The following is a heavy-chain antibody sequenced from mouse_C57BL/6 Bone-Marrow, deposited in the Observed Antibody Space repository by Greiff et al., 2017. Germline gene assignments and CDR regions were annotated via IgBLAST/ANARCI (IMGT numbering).Heavy chain of an antibody. CDR2: IYPGDGDT. D-gene: IGHD1-1*01. CDR1: GYAFSSSW. J-gene: IGHJ2*01. Sequence: QVQLQQSGPELVKPGASVKISCKASGYAFSSSWMNWVKQRPGKGLEWIGRIYPGDGDTNYNGKFKGKATLTADKSSSTAYMQLSSLTSEDSAVYFCARSTVVGGDYWGRGTTLTVTS. V-gene: IGHV1-82*01. CDR3: ARSTVVGGDY.